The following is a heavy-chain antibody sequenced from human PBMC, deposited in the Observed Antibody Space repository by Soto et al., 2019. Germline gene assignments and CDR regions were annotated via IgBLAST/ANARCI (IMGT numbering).Heavy chain of an antibody. Sequence: GASVKVSCKASGYSFTTYDINWVRQATGQGLEWMGWMNPNSGDTDYAQKFQGRITMTRNTSISTAYMELSSLRSEDTAVYYCAMYYDFWSDYSDYRVDVWGQGTTVTVSS. V-gene: IGHV1-8*01. CDR2: MNPNSGDT. CDR1: GYSFTTYD. J-gene: IGHJ6*02. CDR3: AMYYDFWSDYSDYRVDV. D-gene: IGHD3-3*01.